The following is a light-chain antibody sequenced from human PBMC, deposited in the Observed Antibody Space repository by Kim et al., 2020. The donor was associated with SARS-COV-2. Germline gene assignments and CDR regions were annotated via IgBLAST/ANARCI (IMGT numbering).Light chain of an antibody. Sequence: LTQPASVSGSPGQSITISCTGTSSDVGSYNLVSWYQQHPGKAPKLMIYEGSKRPSGVSNRFSGSKSGNTASLTISGPQAEDEADYYCCSYAGSSTYVFGTGTKVTVL. CDR2: EGS. J-gene: IGLJ1*01. V-gene: IGLV2-23*01. CDR3: CSYAGSSTYV. CDR1: SSDVGSYNL.